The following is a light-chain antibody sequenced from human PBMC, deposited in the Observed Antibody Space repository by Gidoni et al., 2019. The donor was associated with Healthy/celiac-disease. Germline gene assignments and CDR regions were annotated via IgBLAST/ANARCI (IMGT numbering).Light chain of an antibody. J-gene: IGKJ1*01. CDR1: QGISIW. CDR3: QQANSFPWT. CDR2: AAS. Sequence: DIQMTQSPSSVSASVGDRVTITCRASQGISIWLAWYQQKPGKAPKLLFSAASPLESGVPSRFSGSGSGTDFTLPISSLQPEDFATYFCQQANSFPWTFGQGTKVEIK. V-gene: IGKV1-12*01.